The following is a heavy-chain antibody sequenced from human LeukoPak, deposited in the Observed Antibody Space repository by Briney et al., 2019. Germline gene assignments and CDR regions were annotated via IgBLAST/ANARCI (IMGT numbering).Heavy chain of an antibody. Sequence: SETLSLTCTVSGGSISSSSYYWCWIRQPPGKGLEWIGSIYYSGSTYYNPSLKSRVTISVDTSKNQFSLKLSSVTAADTAVYYCARHYYDSSGYNIYFQHWGQGTLVTVSS. CDR1: GGSISSSSYY. CDR3: ARHYYDSSGYNIYFQH. D-gene: IGHD3-22*01. V-gene: IGHV4-39*01. J-gene: IGHJ1*01. CDR2: IYYSGST.